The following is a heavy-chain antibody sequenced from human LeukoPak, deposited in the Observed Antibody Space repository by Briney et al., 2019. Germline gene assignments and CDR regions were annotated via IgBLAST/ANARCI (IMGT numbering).Heavy chain of an antibody. CDR3: ATDGSPFDN. V-gene: IGHV3-7*01. CDR1: GFTFSSYW. CDR2: IKQDGNEK. Sequence: PGGSLRLSCAASGFTFSSYWMSWVRQPPGKGLEWVDNIKQDGNEKYYLDSVKGRFTISRDNAKNSLYLQMDSLRAEDTAIYYCATDGSPFDNWGQGTLVTVSS. J-gene: IGHJ4*02.